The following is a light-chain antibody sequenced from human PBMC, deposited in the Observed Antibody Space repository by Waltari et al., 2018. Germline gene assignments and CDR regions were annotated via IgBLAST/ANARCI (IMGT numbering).Light chain of an antibody. CDR3: ATWDDSLNAWV. CDR1: SSNIGRKS. CDR2: NNY. V-gene: IGLV1-44*01. Sequence: QSVLTQPPSASGTPGQRVTISCSGSSSNIGRKSVHCSQHLPGAAPKPLIYNNYQRPSGVPDRFSASKSGTSASLAISGLQSEDEADYYCATWDDSLNAWVFGGGTRLTVL. J-gene: IGLJ3*02.